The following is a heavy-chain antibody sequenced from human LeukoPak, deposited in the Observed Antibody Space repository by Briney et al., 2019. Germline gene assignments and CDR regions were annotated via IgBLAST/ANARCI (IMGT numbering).Heavy chain of an antibody. CDR3: ALPFRGYTYGASGGGADY. J-gene: IGHJ4*02. Sequence: ASVKVSCKASGYTFTSHYIHWVRQAPGQGLEWMGVINPGGGSTTYAQKFQGRVTVTRDTSTSTVYMELGSLRFEDTAMYYCALPFRGYTYGASGGGADYWGQGTLVTVSS. CDR2: INPGGGST. CDR1: GYTFTSHY. V-gene: IGHV1-46*01. D-gene: IGHD5-18*01.